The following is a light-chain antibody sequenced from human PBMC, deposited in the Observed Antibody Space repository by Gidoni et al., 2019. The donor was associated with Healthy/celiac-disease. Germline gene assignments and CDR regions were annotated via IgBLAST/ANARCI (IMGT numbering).Light chain of an antibody. CDR3: QQYGSSPLT. CDR2: EAS. J-gene: IGKJ3*01. V-gene: IGKV3-20*01. Sequence: EIVLTQSPGTLSLSPGERATLSCRASQSVSSSYLAWYQQKPGQAPRLLIYEASSRATGIPDRFSGSGSGTDFTITISRLEPEDLAVYYCQQYGSSPLTFGPGTKVDVK. CDR1: QSVSSSY.